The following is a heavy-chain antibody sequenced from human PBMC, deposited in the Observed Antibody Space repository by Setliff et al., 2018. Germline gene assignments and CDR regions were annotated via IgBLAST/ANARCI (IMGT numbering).Heavy chain of an antibody. J-gene: IGHJ6*03. V-gene: IGHV4-59*01. Sequence: SETLSLTCAVYGGSFSGYYWSWIRQPPGKGLEWVGYMYNSGNTNYNPSLRRRVAISVDKSKNQFSLKLSSVTAADTAVYYCARALLWFGEGMDVWGKGTTVTVSS. CDR3: ARALLWFGEGMDV. CDR1: GGSFSGYY. D-gene: IGHD3-10*01. CDR2: MYNSGNT.